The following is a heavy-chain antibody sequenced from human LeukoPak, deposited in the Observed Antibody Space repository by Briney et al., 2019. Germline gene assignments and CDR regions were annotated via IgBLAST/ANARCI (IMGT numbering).Heavy chain of an antibody. J-gene: IGHJ4*02. Sequence: KSSETLSLTCTVSGGSISSYYWSWIRQPPGKGLEWIGYIYYSGSTNYNPSLKSRVTISVDTSKNQFFLKLTSVTAADTAVYYCARFFPLLGQLRPFYFDYWGQGTLVTVSS. CDR3: ARFFPLLGQLRPFYFDY. V-gene: IGHV4-59*01. D-gene: IGHD2-2*01. CDR2: IYYSGST. CDR1: GGSISSYY.